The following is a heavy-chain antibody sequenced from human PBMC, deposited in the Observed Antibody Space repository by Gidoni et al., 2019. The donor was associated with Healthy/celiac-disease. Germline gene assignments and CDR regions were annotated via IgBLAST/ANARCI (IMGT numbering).Heavy chain of an antibody. J-gene: IGHJ4*02. V-gene: IGHV2-5*02. CDR1: GFSLSTSGVG. CDR3: ALSPSYYYDSSGYYKSLDPGGYFDY. Sequence: QITLKESGPTLVKPTQTLTLTCTFSGFSLSTSGVGVGWIRQPPGKALEWLALIYWDDDKRYSPSLKSRLTITKDTSKNQVVLTMTNMDPVDTATYYCALSPSYYYDSSGYYKSLDPGGYFDYWGQGTLVTVSS. CDR2: IYWDDDK. D-gene: IGHD3-22*01.